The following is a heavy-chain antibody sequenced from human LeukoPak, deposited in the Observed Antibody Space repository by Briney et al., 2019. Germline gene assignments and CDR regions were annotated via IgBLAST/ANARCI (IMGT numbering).Heavy chain of an antibody. CDR1: GFTFSDYH. Sequence: GGSLRLSCAVSGFTFSDYHMSWMRQAPGKGLEWVSSITSSSSYIYYADSVKGRFTISRDNAKNSLYLQMNSLRAEDTAVYYCAREMLAAVAAQSWGQGTLVTVSS. J-gene: IGHJ5*02. V-gene: IGHV3-11*06. D-gene: IGHD6-19*01. CDR3: AREMLAAVAAQS. CDR2: ITSSSSYI.